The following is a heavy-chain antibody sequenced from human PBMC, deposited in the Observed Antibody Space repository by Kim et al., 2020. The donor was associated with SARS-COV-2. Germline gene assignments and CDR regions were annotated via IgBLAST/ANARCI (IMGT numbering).Heavy chain of an antibody. D-gene: IGHD2-8*01. Sequence: GGSLRLSCAASEFTFSSYSMNWVRQAPGKGLEWVSTISRNSDYIYYAESVEGRFTISRDNAKNSVYLQMNSLRVDDTAMYYCARELILGRPGGFDFWGQGALVTVPS. CDR2: ISRNSDYI. J-gene: IGHJ4*02. CDR1: EFTFSSYS. V-gene: IGHV3-21*01. CDR3: ARELILGRPGGFDF.